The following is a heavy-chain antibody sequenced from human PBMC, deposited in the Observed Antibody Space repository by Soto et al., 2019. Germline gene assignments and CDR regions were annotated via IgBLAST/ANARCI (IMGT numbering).Heavy chain of an antibody. CDR1: GDSISSADYY. Sequence: SETLSLTCTVSGDSISSADYYWSWIRQTPGKGLEWIGHIFYSGTTYYNPSLKSRLTISVDTSKNHFSLRLTSVTAADTAVYYCARALWVEPELYYYGMDVWGQGTTVTASS. CDR2: IFYSGTT. D-gene: IGHD1-1*01. J-gene: IGHJ6*02. CDR3: ARALWVEPELYYYGMDV. V-gene: IGHV4-30-4*01.